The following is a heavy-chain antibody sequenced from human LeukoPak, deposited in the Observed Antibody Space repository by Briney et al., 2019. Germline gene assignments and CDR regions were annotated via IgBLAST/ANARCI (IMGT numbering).Heavy chain of an antibody. CDR1: GYTFTSYG. D-gene: IGHD1-1*01. CDR3: ARGNGESSQANYFDY. V-gene: IGHV1-18*01. CDR2: ISAYNGNT. J-gene: IGHJ4*02. Sequence: GASVKVSCKASGYTFTSYGISWVRQAPGQGLEWMGWISAYNGNTNYAQKLQGRVTMTTDTSTSTAYVELRSLRSDDTAVYYCARGNGESSQANYFDYWGQGTLVTVSS.